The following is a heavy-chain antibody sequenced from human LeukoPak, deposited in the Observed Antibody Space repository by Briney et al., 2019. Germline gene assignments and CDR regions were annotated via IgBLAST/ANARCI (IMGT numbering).Heavy chain of an antibody. CDR1: GFTFSSYG. CDR2: IWYDGSNK. J-gene: IGHJ4*02. CDR3: ARGPHGLQLWHYFDY. D-gene: IGHD5-18*01. Sequence: GGSLRLPCAASGFTFSSYGMHWVRQAPGKGLEWVAVIWYDGSNKYYADSVKGRFTISRDNSKNTLYLQMNSLRAEDTAVYYCARGPHGLQLWHYFDYWGLGTLVTVSS. V-gene: IGHV3-33*01.